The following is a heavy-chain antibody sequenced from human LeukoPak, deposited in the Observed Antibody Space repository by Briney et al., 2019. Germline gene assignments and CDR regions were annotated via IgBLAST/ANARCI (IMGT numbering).Heavy chain of an antibody. D-gene: IGHD6-19*01. CDR2: IDWDDDK. Sequence: SGPTLLHPTQPLTLTCTFSGFSPSTSAMCVSWIRQPPGKALEWLALIDWDDDKYYITSLKTRLTISKDTSKNQVVLTMTNMDPVDTATYYCARIQGGWLGFDYWGQGTLVTVSS. CDR3: ARIQGGWLGFDY. J-gene: IGHJ4*02. V-gene: IGHV2-70*01. CDR1: GFSPSTSAMC.